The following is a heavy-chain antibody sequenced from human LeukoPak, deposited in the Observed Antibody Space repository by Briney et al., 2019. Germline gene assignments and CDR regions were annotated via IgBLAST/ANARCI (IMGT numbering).Heavy chain of an antibody. J-gene: IGHJ4*02. V-gene: IGHV3-11*04. CDR2: ISDSGSAI. CDR1: GFTFSDYY. Sequence: PGGSLRLSYAASGFTFSDYYMSWFRQAPGKGLEWVSYISDSGSAISYADSVKGRFTISRDNAKNSLYLQMNSLRVEDTAVYYCARGPRYNWNSNYFPFDYWGQGTLVTVSS. D-gene: IGHD1-7*01. CDR3: ARGPRYNWNSNYFPFDY.